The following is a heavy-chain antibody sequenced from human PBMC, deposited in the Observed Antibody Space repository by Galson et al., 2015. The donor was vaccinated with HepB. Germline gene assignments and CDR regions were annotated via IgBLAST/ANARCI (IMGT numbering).Heavy chain of an antibody. CDR1: GFTFGDYA. V-gene: IGHV3-49*03. CDR2: IRSKAYGGTT. D-gene: IGHD2-2*01. CDR3: TREAYIVVVPAATYYFDY. Sequence: SLRLSCAASGFTFGDYAMSWFRQAPGKGLEWVGFIRSKAYGGTTEYAASVKGRFTISRDDSESIAYLQMNSLKTEDTAVYYCTREAYIVVVPAATYYFDYWGQGTLVTVSS. J-gene: IGHJ4*02.